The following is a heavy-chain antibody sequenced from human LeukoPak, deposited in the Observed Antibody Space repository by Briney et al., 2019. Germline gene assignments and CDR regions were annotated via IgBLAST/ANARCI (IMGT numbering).Heavy chain of an antibody. Sequence: GGSLRLSCAAPGFIFSNAWMSWVRQAPGKGLEWVGRIKSKTDGGTTDYAAPVKGRFTISRDDSKNTLYLQMNSLKTEDTAVYYCTTAPIRLWNYDYWGQGTLVTVSS. D-gene: IGHD4/OR15-4a*01. CDR1: GFIFSNAW. V-gene: IGHV3-15*01. CDR2: IKSKTDGGTT. J-gene: IGHJ4*02. CDR3: TTAPIRLWNYDY.